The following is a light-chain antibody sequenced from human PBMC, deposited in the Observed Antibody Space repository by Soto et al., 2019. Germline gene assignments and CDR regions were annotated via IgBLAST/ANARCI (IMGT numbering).Light chain of an antibody. CDR3: GTWDGSLSAWV. CDR2: DNN. J-gene: IGLJ3*02. Sequence: QSALTQPPSVSAAPGQKVTISCSGSSSNIGNNYVSWYRQLPGTAPKLLIYDNNKRPSGIPDRFSGSKSGTSATLGITGLQTGDEADYYCGTWDGSLSAWVFGGGTQLTVL. CDR1: SSNIGNNY. V-gene: IGLV1-51*01.